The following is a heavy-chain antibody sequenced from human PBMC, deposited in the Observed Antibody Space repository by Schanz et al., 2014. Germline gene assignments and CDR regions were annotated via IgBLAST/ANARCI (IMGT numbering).Heavy chain of an antibody. CDR1: GGSIRSGTYY. J-gene: IGHJ2*01. V-gene: IGHV4-61*02. CDR2: VFPNGIT. CDR3: ARDTTWRLDL. D-gene: IGHD1-1*01. Sequence: QVQLQESGPGLVKPSQTLSLTCTVSGGSIRSGTYYWSWIRQPAGKALEWVGRVFPNGITNYNPPLKSPRPKSLNTSKNQFSLTLTSLTAADTSVYYCARDTTWRLDLWGRGTLVTVSS.